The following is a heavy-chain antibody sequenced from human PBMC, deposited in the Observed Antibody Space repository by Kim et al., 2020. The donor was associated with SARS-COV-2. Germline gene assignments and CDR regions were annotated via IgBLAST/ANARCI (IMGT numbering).Heavy chain of an antibody. J-gene: IGHJ5*02. CDR3: ARSLRFLEWLGDWFDP. D-gene: IGHD3-3*01. Sequence: ASVKVSCKASGYTFTSYDINWVRQATGQGLEWMGWMNPNSGNTGYAQKFQGRVTMTRNTSISTAYMELSSLRSEDTAVYYCARSLRFLEWLGDWFDPWGQGTLVTVSS. CDR2: MNPNSGNT. CDR1: GYTFTSYD. V-gene: IGHV1-8*01.